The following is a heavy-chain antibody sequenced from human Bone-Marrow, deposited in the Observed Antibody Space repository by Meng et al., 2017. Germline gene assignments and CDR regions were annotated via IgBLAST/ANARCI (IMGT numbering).Heavy chain of an antibody. CDR2: MNPNSGNT. CDR1: GYNFPDYW. D-gene: IGHD3-22*01. Sequence: QVQLVQSGSEVKEPGASVKASCKASGYNFPDYWLHWVRQATGQGLEWMGWMNPNSGNTGYAQKFQGRVTMTRNTSISTAYMELSSLRSEDTAVYYCARGYDSSGYYYKYWGQGTLVTVSS. CDR3: ARGYDSSGYYYKY. V-gene: IGHV1-8*02. J-gene: IGHJ4*02.